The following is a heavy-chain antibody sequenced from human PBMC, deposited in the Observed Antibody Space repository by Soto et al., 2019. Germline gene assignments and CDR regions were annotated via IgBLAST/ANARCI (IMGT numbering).Heavy chain of an antibody. CDR3: ASGGNWFDP. J-gene: IGHJ5*02. V-gene: IGHV4-59*01. Sequence: PSETLSLTCSVSGGSISNYHWTWVRQSPEKGLEWIGYMYYNGNINYNPSLKSRVTISIDTSKNQFSLTLKSVTAADTAVYYCASGGNWFDPWGQGVLVTVSS. CDR2: MYYNGNI. D-gene: IGHD3-16*01. CDR1: GGSISNYH.